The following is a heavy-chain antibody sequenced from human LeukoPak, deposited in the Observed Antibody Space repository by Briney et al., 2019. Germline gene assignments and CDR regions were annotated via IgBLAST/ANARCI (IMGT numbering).Heavy chain of an antibody. J-gene: IGHJ4*02. CDR1: GFTFSSYE. CDR3: ARAVGRSYYDSSGYRFDY. Sequence: GGSLRLSCAAAGFTFSSYEMNWVRQAPGKGLEWVSYISSSGSTIYYADSGKGRFTISRDNAKNSLYLQMNSLRAEDTAVYYCARAVGRSYYDSSGYRFDYWGQGTLVTVSS. D-gene: IGHD3-22*01. CDR2: ISSSGSTI. V-gene: IGHV3-48*03.